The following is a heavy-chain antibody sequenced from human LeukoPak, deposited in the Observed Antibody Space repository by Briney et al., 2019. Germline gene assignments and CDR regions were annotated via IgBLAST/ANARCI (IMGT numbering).Heavy chain of an antibody. J-gene: IGHJ4*02. Sequence: GASVKVSCKASGYTFTSHGISWVRQAPGQGLEWMGWIRPYNGDTKYAQKFQSRVTLTTDTSTSTAYMELGSLRSDDTAMYYCVTERGIRFDYWGQGTLVTVSS. V-gene: IGHV1-18*01. D-gene: IGHD3-16*01. CDR1: GYTFTSHG. CDR2: IRPYNGDT. CDR3: VTERGIRFDY.